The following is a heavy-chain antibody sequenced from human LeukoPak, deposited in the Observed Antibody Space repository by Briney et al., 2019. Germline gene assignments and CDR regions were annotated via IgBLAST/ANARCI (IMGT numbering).Heavy chain of an antibody. V-gene: IGHV4-34*01. CDR2: INHSGST. Sequence: PGGSLRLSCAASGFTFSSYSMNWVRQPPGKGLEWIGEINHSGSTNYNPSLKSRVTISVDTSKNQFSLKLSSVTAADTAVYYCARHVTDTAMVYYYYYMDVWGKGTTVTISS. D-gene: IGHD5-18*01. J-gene: IGHJ6*03. CDR3: ARHVTDTAMVYYYYYMDV. CDR1: GFTFSSYS.